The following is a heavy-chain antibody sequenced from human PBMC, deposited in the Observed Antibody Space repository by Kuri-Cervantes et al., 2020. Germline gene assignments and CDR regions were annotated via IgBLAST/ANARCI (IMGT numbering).Heavy chain of an antibody. CDR3: AKDGGDAFDI. CDR2: INSDGSST. J-gene: IGHJ3*02. V-gene: IGHV3-74*01. CDR1: GFIFSGYW. Sequence: GESLKISCAASGFIFSGYWMHWVRQAPGKGLVWVSRINSDGSSTNYADSVRGRFTISRDNSKNTLYLQMNSLRAEDTAMYYCAKDGGDAFDIWGQGTMVTVSS. D-gene: IGHD2-15*01.